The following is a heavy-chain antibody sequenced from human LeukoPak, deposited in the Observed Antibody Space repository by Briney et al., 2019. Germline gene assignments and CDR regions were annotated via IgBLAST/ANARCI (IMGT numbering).Heavy chain of an antibody. CDR1: GGSINNYY. D-gene: IGHD1-26*01. J-gene: IGHJ4*02. V-gene: IGHV4-59*08. CDR2: IFSSGNT. Sequence: SKTLSLTCTVSGGSINNYYWSWIRQPPGKGLEWIGYIFSSGNTYYNPSLKSRVTMSVDTSKNLFSLKLTSVTDADTAVYYCARQGGSYSPFGFWGQGTLVTVSS. CDR3: ARQGGSYSPFGF.